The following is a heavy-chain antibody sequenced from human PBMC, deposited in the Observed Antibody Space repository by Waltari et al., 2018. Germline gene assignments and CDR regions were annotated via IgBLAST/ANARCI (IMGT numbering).Heavy chain of an antibody. D-gene: IGHD3-10*01. J-gene: IGHJ6*03. CDR1: GYSFTIYW. CDR2: IYPGESAT. CDR3: ARPVGGYMDV. Sequence: EVQLVQSGAEVKKPGAYLKISCKGSGYSFTIYWIGWVRQMPGEGLEWMVSIYPGESATRYRPACQGQVNISADKATSTSYLQCSSLKASDTAMYYCARPVGGYMDVWGKGTTVTVSS. V-gene: IGHV5-51*01.